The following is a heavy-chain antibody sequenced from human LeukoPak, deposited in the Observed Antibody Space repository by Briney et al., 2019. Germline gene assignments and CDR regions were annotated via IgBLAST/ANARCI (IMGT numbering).Heavy chain of an antibody. CDR2: IIPIFGTA. CDR1: GYTFINYG. Sequence: GASVKVSCKASGYTFINYGISWVRQAPGQGLEWMGRIIPIFGTANYAQKFQGRVTITTDESTSTAYMELSSLRSEDTAVYYCASGYYYDSSGYSYYFDYWGQGTLVTVSS. V-gene: IGHV1-69*05. J-gene: IGHJ4*02. D-gene: IGHD3-22*01. CDR3: ASGYYYDSSGYSYYFDY.